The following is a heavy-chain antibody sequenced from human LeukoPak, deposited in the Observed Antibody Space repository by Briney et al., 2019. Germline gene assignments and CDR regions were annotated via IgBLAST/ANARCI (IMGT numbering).Heavy chain of an antibody. D-gene: IGHD3-22*01. J-gene: IGHJ4*02. CDR3: AKKNGDSSGYYLYYFDY. Sequence: GGXXXXSCAAXGFTXSSYAMSWVRQAPGKGLEWVSDISGSGGSTYYADSVKGRFTISRDNSKTTLYLQLNSLRAEDTAVYYCAKKNGDSSGYYLYYFDYWGQGTLVTVSS. V-gene: IGHV3-23*01. CDR1: GFTXSSYA. CDR2: ISGSGGST.